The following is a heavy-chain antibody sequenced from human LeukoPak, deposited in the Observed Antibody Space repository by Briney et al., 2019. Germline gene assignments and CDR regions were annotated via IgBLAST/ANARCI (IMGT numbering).Heavy chain of an antibody. CDR2: IKQDGSEK. CDR1: GFTFSNFW. J-gene: IGHJ4*02. CDR3: ASEDNTGSSAY. D-gene: IGHD3-22*01. V-gene: IGHV3-7*01. Sequence: GGSLRLCCAASGFTFSNFWMSWVRQAPGKGLEWVANIKQDGSEKYYVDSVKGRFTISRDNAKNSLYLQMSSLRGDDTALYYCASEDNTGSSAYWGQGTLVTV.